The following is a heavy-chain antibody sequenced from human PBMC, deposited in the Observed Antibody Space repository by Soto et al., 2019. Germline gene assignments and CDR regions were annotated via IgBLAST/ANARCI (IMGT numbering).Heavy chain of an antibody. D-gene: IGHD6-19*01. V-gene: IGHV1-18*01. CDR1: GYTFTSSG. Sequence: QVQLVQSGAEVKKPGASVKVSCKASGYTFTSSGISWVRQAPGQGPEWMGWLGTYNGGTNYAQKFQGTVTMTTDTSTSTAYMDLRSLRSDDRAVYYCARTVAGYFDSWGQGTLVTVSS. CDR2: LGTYNGGT. J-gene: IGHJ4*02. CDR3: ARTVAGYFDS.